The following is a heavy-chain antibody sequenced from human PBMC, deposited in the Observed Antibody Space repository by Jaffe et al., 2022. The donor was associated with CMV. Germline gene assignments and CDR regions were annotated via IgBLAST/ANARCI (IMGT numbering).Heavy chain of an antibody. D-gene: IGHD3-9*01. CDR2: IYPGDSDA. CDR3: ARHEAAVRLSDDILTGYGIDS. CDR1: GYKFSNYW. V-gene: IGHV5-51*01. J-gene: IGHJ4*02. Sequence: EVQLVQSGTEVKKPGESLQISCKGSGYKFSNYWIGWVRQMPGKGLEWMAIIYPGDSDAKYSPSFQGQVTISVDKSINTVYLQWISLKSSDTAMYYCARHEAAVRLSDDILTGYGIDSWGQGTLITVSS.